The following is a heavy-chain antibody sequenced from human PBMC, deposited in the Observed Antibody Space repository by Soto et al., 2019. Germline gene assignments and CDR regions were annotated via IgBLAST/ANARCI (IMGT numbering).Heavy chain of an antibody. CDR1: GGSISSSY. V-gene: IGHV4-59*01. J-gene: IGHJ5*02. CDR3: ARDKYCSGGSCRKNWFDP. Sequence: SETLSLTCTVSGGSISSSYWSWIRQPPGKGLEWLAYIYDDGSANYNPSLKSRATISLDMSKNQFSLKLTSVTAADTAVYYCARDKYCSGGSCRKNWFDPWGQGTLVTVSS. D-gene: IGHD2-15*01. CDR2: IYDDGSA.